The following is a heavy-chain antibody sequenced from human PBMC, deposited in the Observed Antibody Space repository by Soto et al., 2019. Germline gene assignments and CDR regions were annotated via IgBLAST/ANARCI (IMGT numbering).Heavy chain of an antibody. CDR2: ISGSGGST. D-gene: IGHD2-8*01. V-gene: IGHV3-23*01. CDR1: GFTFRSYA. Sequence: PGGSLRLSCTASGFTFRSYAMSWVRQAPGKGLEWVSAISGSGGSTSYADSVKGRFTISRDNSKNTLYLQMNSLRAEDTAVYYCAKDQRAVYAIFDYWGQGTLVTVSS. J-gene: IGHJ4*02. CDR3: AKDQRAVYAIFDY.